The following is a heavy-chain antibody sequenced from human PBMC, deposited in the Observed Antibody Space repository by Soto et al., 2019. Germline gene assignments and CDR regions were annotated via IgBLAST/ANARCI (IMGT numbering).Heavy chain of an antibody. Sequence: GRSLRLSCAASGFAFSSHSIYWVRQAPGKGLGWVSYTSPRSHEIQYADSVSGRFAMSRDNARNSASLHMNSLRDDDTAVYYCVKGRMDVAYFDLRGQGSLVTVFS. V-gene: IGHV3-48*02. J-gene: IGHJ4*02. CDR2: TSPRSHEI. D-gene: IGHD2-21*01. CDR3: VKGRMDVAYFDL. CDR1: GFAFSSHS.